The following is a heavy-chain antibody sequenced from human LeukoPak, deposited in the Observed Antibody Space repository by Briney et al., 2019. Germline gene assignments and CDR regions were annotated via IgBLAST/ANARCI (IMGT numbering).Heavy chain of an antibody. CDR2: IYYSGNT. Sequence: SETLSLTCTVSGVSISSSNPYWGWIRQPPGKGLEWIGSIYYSGNTYYNASLKSQVSISINTSKNQFSLRLTSVTAADTAVYYCARQTGSGLFILPGGQGTLVTVSS. CDR3: ARQTGSGLFILP. V-gene: IGHV4-39*01. CDR1: GVSISSSNPY. D-gene: IGHD3/OR15-3a*01. J-gene: IGHJ4*02.